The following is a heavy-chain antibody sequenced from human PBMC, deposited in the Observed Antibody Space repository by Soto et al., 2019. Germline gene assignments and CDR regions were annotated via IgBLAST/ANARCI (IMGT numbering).Heavy chain of an antibody. V-gene: IGHV4-34*01. J-gene: IGHJ4*02. CDR2: SNYRGST. CDR1: GGSFSGYY. CDR3: ATADGFRVVTPFFEY. Sequence: SETLSLTCAVYGGSFSGYYWSWIRQPPGKGLEWIGGSNYRGSTNYNPSLKSRVTISVDTSKNQVSLKVNSVTAADAAVYYCATADGFRVVTPFFEYWGQGILVTVSS. D-gene: IGHD3-3*01.